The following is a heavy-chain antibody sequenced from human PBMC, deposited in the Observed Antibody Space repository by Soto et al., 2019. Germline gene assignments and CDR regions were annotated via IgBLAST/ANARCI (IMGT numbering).Heavy chain of an antibody. CDR3: ARTTKSTIAARRHYFDY. Sequence: QVQLLESGPGLVKPSQTLSLTCTVSGGSISSGGYYWSWIRQHPGKGLEWIGYIYYSGSTYYNPSLKSRVTISVDTSKNQFSLKLSSVTAADTAVYYCARTTKSTIAARRHYFDYWGQGTLVTVSS. D-gene: IGHD6-6*01. J-gene: IGHJ4*02. V-gene: IGHV4-31*03. CDR2: IYYSGST. CDR1: GGSISSGGYY.